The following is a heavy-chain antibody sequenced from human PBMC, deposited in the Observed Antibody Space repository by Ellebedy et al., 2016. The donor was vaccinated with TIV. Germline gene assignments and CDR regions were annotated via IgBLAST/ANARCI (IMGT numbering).Heavy chain of an antibody. V-gene: IGHV4-61*08. J-gene: IGHJ5*02. D-gene: IGHD2-15*01. CDR1: GGSISSGGYY. Sequence: SETLSLXXTVSGGSISSGGYYWSWIRQPPGKGLEWIGYIYYSGSTNYNPSLKSRVTISVDTSKNQFSLKLSSVTAADTAVYYCARDVGYCSGGSCWGWFDPWGQGTLVTVSS. CDR3: ARDVGYCSGGSCWGWFDP. CDR2: IYYSGST.